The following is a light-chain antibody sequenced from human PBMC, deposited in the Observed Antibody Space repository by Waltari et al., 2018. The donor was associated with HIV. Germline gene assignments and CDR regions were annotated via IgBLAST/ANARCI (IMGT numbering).Light chain of an antibody. CDR3: QSYDSSLSAVV. J-gene: IGLJ2*01. Sequence: QSVLTQPPSVSGAPGQRVTISCTGSSSNIGAGYDVHWYQQLPGTAPKLLIYGNSIRPSGVPDRFSGSNSGTSASLAITGLQAEDEADYYCQSYDSSLSAVVFGGGTKLTVL. CDR1: SSNIGAGYD. CDR2: GNS. V-gene: IGLV1-40*01.